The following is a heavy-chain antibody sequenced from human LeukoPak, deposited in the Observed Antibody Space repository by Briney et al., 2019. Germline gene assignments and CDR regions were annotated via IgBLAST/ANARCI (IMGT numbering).Heavy chain of an antibody. CDR1: GFTFSSYW. D-gene: IGHD1-26*01. J-gene: IGHJ4*02. CDR3: ARSHTGTYLFDY. Sequence: GGSLRLSCGASGFTFSSYWMHWVRQAPGKGLVWVSRINTDGSSTNYADSVKGRFTNSRDNAKNTLHLQMNSLRAEDTAVYYCARSHTGTYLFDYWGQGTLVTVSS. CDR2: INTDGSST. V-gene: IGHV3-74*01.